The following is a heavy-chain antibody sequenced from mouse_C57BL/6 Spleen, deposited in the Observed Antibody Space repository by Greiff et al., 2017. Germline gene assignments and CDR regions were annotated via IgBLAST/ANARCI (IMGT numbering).Heavy chain of an antibody. D-gene: IGHD1-1*01. J-gene: IGHJ1*03. CDR1: GFTFSDYY. Sequence: EVKLVESEGGLVQPGSSMKLSCTASGFTFSDYYMAWVRQVPEKGLEWVANINYDGSSTYYLDSLQSRFIISRDNAKNILYLQMSSLKSEDTATYYCAREGYGSSYYWYFDVWGTGTTVTVSS. CDR3: AREGYGSSYYWYFDV. CDR2: INYDGSST. V-gene: IGHV5-16*01.